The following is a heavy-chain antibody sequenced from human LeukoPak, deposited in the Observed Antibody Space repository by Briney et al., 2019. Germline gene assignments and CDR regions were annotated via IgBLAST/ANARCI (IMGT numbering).Heavy chain of an antibody. CDR3: ARSVMVRGVIDYYYYMDV. CDR1: GGSFSGYY. D-gene: IGHD3-10*01. CDR2: INHSGST. V-gene: IGHV4-34*01. J-gene: IGHJ6*03. Sequence: SETLSLTCAVYGGSFSGYYWSWIRQPPGKGLEWIGEINHSGSTNYNPSLKSRVTISVDTSKNQFSLKLSSVTAADTAVYYCARSVMVRGVIDYYYYMDVWGKGTTVTVSS.